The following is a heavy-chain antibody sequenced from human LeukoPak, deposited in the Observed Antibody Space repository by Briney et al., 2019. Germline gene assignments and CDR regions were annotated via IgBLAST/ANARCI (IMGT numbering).Heavy chain of an antibody. CDR1: GGSISGSSYY. J-gene: IGHJ4*02. CDR2: IYYRGST. Sequence: SETLSLTCSVSGGSISGSSYYWGWIRQPPGKGLEWIGYIYYRGSTYYNPSLKSRVTISVDTSKNQFSLKLSSVTAADTAVYYCARDSYDFWSGTKDYWGQGTLVTVCS. CDR3: ARDSYDFWSGTKDY. D-gene: IGHD3-3*01. V-gene: IGHV4-39*02.